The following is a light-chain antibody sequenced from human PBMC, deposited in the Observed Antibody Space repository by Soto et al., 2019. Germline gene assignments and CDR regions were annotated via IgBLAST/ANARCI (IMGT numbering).Light chain of an antibody. CDR3: HYGNSPPWT. Sequence: DIVLTQSRGALSLSPGEGTSLSCRASQSISISSLGWYQQKPGQAPRLLISGASIRATGIPDRFSASGSGTDFSLTISRLEPEDFAVYYCHYGNSPPWTFGQGTKVEIK. J-gene: IGKJ1*01. CDR2: GAS. V-gene: IGKV3-20*01. CDR1: QSISISS.